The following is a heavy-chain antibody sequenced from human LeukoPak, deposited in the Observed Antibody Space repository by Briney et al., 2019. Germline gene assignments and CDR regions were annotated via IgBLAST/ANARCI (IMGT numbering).Heavy chain of an antibody. CDR3: ARVPVAAREYFDY. Sequence: PSQTLSLTCTVSGGSISSGSYYWSWIRQPAGKGLEWIGRIYTSGSTNYNPSLKSRVTMSVDTSKNQISLKLSSVTAADTAVYYCARVPVAAREYFDYWGQGTLVTVSS. CDR2: IYTSGST. D-gene: IGHD6-19*01. J-gene: IGHJ4*02. CDR1: GGSISSGSYY. V-gene: IGHV4-61*02.